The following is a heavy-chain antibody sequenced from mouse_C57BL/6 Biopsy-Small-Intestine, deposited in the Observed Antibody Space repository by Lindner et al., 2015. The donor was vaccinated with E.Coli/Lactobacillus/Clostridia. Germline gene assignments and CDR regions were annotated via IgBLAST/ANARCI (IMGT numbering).Heavy chain of an antibody. CDR1: GYSFTGYF. Sequence: VQLQESGPELVKPGDSVKISCKASGYSFTGYFMNWVMQSHGKSLEWIGRINPYNGDTFYNQKFKGKATLTVDKSSSTAHMELRSLTSEDSAVYYCARGVTTVVEGYYAMDYWGQGTSVTVSS. J-gene: IGHJ4*01. CDR2: INPYNGDT. CDR3: ARGVTTVVEGYYAMDY. V-gene: IGHV1-20*01. D-gene: IGHD1-1*01.